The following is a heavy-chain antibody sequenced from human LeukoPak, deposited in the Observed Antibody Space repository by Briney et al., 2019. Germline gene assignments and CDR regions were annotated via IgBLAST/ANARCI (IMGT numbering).Heavy chain of an antibody. J-gene: IGHJ4*02. V-gene: IGHV3-23*01. CDR2: IPAGGTST. D-gene: IGHD4-17*01. Sequence: GGSLRLSCAASGFTFSSYAMSWVRQAPGKGLEWVSGIPAGGTSTHYADSVKGRFTISRDNSKNTLYLQMNSLRAEDTAVYYCAKGYGDYVVTNFDYWGQGTLVTVSS. CDR3: AKGYGDYVVTNFDY. CDR1: GFTFSSYA.